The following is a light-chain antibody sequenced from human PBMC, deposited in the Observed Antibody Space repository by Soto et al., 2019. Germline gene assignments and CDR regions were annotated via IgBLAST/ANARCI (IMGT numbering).Light chain of an antibody. CDR2: GAS. V-gene: IGKV3-15*01. CDR1: QSVSSN. Sequence: EIVMTQSPATLSVSPGERATLSCRAIQSVSSNLAWYQQKPGQAPRLLIYGASTRATGIPARFSGSGSGTEXXXXXXXXXXXDFAXXYXQQYNNWPPTFGQGTKVEIK. J-gene: IGKJ1*01. CDR3: QQYNNWPPT.